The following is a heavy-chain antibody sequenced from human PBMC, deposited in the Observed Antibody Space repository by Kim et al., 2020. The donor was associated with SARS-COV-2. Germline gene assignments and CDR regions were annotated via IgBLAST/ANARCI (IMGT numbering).Heavy chain of an antibody. D-gene: IGHD3-22*01. V-gene: IGHV1-24*01. CDR2: FDPEDGET. J-gene: IGHJ3*02. CDR1: GYTLTELS. Sequence: ASVKVSCKVSGYTLTELSMHWVRQAPGKGLEWMGGFDPEDGETIYAQKFQGRVTMTEDTSTDTAYMELSSLRSEDTAVYYCATDSYYGDAFDIWGQGTMVTVSS. CDR3: ATDSYYGDAFDI.